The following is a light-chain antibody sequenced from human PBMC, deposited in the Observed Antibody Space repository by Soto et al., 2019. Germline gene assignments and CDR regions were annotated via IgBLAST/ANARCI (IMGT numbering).Light chain of an antibody. J-gene: IGLJ3*02. CDR2: TNG. CDR1: SSNIGAGYD. CDR3: QSYASGLSGSV. V-gene: IGLV1-40*01. Sequence: QSVLTQPPSVSGAPGQRVTISCTGTSSNIGAGYDVNWYQHLPGAAPKLLIYTNGNRPSGVPDRFSGSKSGTSASLAITGLQAEDEADYYCQSYASGLSGSVFGGGTQLTVL.